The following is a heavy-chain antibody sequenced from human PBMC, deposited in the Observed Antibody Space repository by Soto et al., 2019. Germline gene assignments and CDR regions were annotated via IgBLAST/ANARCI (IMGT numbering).Heavy chain of an antibody. CDR1: GYTFSNYA. CDR3: ARDRVYTGGSDADY. Sequence: QVHLVQSGAEVKKPGSSVRVSCKTSGYTFSNYAISWVRQAPGQGLEWMGWINTGSGYTNYSHDRVTMTKDASTYTAYVEVTSMRSDDTAIYYCARDRVYTGGSDADYWGQGNLVTVSS. D-gene: IGHD2-8*02. V-gene: IGHV1-18*01. J-gene: IGHJ4*02. CDR2: INTGSGYT.